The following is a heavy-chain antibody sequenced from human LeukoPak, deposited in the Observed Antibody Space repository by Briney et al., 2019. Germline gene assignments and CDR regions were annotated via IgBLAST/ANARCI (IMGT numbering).Heavy chain of an antibody. CDR2: IYYSGGT. D-gene: IGHD2/OR15-2a*01. CDR3: ARHGNIEQEPVQVDY. J-gene: IGHJ4*02. CDR1: GGSISSSSYY. V-gene: IGHV4-39*01. Sequence: PSETLSLTCTVSGGSISSSSYYWGWTRQPPGKGLEWIGSIYYSGGTYHNPSLKSRVTISVDTSKNQFSLRLSSVTAADTAVYYCARHGNIEQEPVQVDYWGQGTLVTVSS.